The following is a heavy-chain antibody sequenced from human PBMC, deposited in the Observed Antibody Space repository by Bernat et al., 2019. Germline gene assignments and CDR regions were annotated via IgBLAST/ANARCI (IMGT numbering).Heavy chain of an antibody. J-gene: IGHJ3*02. D-gene: IGHD3-22*01. V-gene: IGHV4-59*08. CDR3: ACSNYYDNVRGAFDI. Sequence: QVQLQESGPGLVKPSETLSLTCTVSGGSISSYYWSWIRQPPGKGLEWIGYIYSSGSTNYNPSLKSRVTISVDNSKNQFSLRLSSVAAADAAVYYSACSNYYDNVRGAFDIWGQGTMVTVSS. CDR2: IYSSGST. CDR1: GGSISSYY.